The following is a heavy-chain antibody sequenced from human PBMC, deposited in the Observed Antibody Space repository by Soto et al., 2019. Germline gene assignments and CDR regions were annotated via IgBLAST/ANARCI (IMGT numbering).Heavy chain of an antibody. Sequence: QVQLVQSGAEVKKPGASVKVSCKASGYTFTSYDINWVRQATEQGLEWMGWMNPNSGNTGYAQKFQGRVTMTRNTSISTAYMELSSLRSEDTAVYYCARGRLLRYFDWLNYWGQGTLVTVSS. CDR3: ARGRLLRYFDWLNY. V-gene: IGHV1-8*01. CDR2: MNPNSGNT. D-gene: IGHD3-9*01. J-gene: IGHJ4*02. CDR1: GYTFTSYD.